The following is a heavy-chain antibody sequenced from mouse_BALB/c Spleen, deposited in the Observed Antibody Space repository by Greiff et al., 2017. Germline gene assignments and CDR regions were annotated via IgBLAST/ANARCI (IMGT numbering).Heavy chain of an antibody. V-gene: IGHV5-12-1*01. CDR3: ARQNWDGYAMDY. CDR2: ISSGGGST. J-gene: IGHJ4*01. Sequence: DVKLVESGGGLVKPGGSLKLSCAASGFAFSSYDMSWVRQTPEKRLEWVAYISSGGGSTYYPDTVKGRFTISRDNAKNTLYLQMSSLKSEDTAMYYCARQNWDGYAMDYWGQGTSVTVSS. D-gene: IGHD4-1*01. CDR1: GFAFSSYD.